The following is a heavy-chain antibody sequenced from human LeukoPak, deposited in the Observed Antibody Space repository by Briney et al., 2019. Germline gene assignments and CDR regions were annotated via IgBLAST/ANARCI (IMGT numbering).Heavy chain of an antibody. CDR2: IRQSGDIT. D-gene: IGHD2-21*01. Sequence: GGSLRLSCAASEFTFSNYVMDWVRQAPGKGLEWVSSIRQSGDITYYADSVKGRFTISRDNSKNTLSLQMNSLSREDTAIYYCVGRGSCDCWGSFDFWGPGTVVTLSS. CDR3: VGRGSCDCWGSFDF. V-gene: IGHV3-23*01. CDR1: EFTFSNYV. J-gene: IGHJ3*01.